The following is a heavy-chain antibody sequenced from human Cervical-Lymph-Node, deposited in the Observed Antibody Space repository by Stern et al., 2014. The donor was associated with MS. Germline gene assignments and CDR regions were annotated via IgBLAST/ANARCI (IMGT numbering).Heavy chain of an antibody. CDR2: IRSKTNSYAT. J-gene: IGHJ4*02. Sequence: VQLVESGGGLVQPGGSLKLSCAASGFMFSDASIHWVRQAPGKGLEWVGRIRSKTNSYATAYAASVKGRFNISRDDSKNTAYLHMNSLKTEDTAVYYCTRSMIVVAFDYWGQGTLVTVSS. D-gene: IGHD3-22*01. V-gene: IGHV3-73*02. CDR1: GFMFSDAS. CDR3: TRSMIVVAFDY.